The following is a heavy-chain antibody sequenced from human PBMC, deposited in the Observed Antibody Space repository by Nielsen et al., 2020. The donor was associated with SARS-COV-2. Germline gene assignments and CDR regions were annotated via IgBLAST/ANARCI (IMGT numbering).Heavy chain of an antibody. CDR1: GFTFSSYS. CDR3: ARDENTIFGVVIPGAFDI. CDR2: ISSSSSYI. Sequence: GGSLRLSCAASGFTFSSYSMNWVRQAPGKGLEWVSSISSSSSYIYYADSVKGRFTISRDNAKNSLYLQMNSLRAEDTAVYYCARDENTIFGVVIPGAFDIWGQGTMVTVSS. J-gene: IGHJ3*02. V-gene: IGHV3-21*01. D-gene: IGHD3-3*01.